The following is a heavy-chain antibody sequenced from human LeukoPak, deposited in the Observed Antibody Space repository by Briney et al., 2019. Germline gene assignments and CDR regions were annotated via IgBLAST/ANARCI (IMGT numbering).Heavy chain of an antibody. D-gene: IGHD2-15*01. J-gene: IGHJ4*02. Sequence: AGGSLRLSCAASGFTFSSYAMSWVRQAPGKGLEWVSGISGSGGTTYYADSVKGRFTFSRDNSKNTLFLQMNTLRAEDTAVYFCAKPPHYCSGGSRYSGLDYWGRGTLVTVSS. CDR3: AKPPHYCSGGSRYSGLDY. V-gene: IGHV3-23*01. CDR1: GFTFSSYA. CDR2: ISGSGGTT.